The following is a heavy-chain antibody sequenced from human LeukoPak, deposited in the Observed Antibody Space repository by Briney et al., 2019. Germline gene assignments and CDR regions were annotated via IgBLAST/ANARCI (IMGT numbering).Heavy chain of an antibody. Sequence: PGGSLRLSRAASGFTFSSYGMHWVRQAPGKGLEWVAVIWYDGSNKYYADSVKGRFTISRDNSKNTLYLQMNSLRAEDTAVYYCAKERCGDGYEDWGQGTLVTVSS. J-gene: IGHJ4*02. CDR1: GFTFSSYG. CDR2: IWYDGSNK. D-gene: IGHD5-24*01. V-gene: IGHV3-33*06. CDR3: AKERCGDGYED.